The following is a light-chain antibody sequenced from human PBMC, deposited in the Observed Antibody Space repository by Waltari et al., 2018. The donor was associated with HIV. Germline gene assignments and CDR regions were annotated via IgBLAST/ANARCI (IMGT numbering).Light chain of an antibody. CDR2: GAS. CDR1: QSITSSY. Sequence: EIGLTQSPGTLSLSPGERATLSCRASQSITSSYLSWYQQKPGQAPRLVIYGASSRATGIPDRFSGSGSGADSTLTISRLEPEDFAVYYCQQYSSAPRTFGQGTKLEIK. V-gene: IGKV3-20*01. J-gene: IGKJ2*01. CDR3: QQYSSAPRT.